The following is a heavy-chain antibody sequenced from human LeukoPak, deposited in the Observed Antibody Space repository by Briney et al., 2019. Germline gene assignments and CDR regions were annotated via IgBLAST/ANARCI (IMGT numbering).Heavy chain of an antibody. CDR2: ISGSGGST. CDR1: GFTFSSYA. J-gene: IGHJ4*02. D-gene: IGHD2-2*01. CDR3: AKDFRATPAAMLRDY. Sequence: GGSLRLSCAASGFTFSSYAMSWVRQAPGKGLERVSAISGSGGSTYYADSVKGRFTISRDNSKNTLYLQMNSLRAEDTAVYYCAKDFRATPAAMLRDYWGQGTLVTVSS. V-gene: IGHV3-23*01.